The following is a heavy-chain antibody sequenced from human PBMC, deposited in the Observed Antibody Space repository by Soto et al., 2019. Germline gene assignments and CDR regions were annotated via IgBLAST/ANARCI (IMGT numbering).Heavy chain of an antibody. J-gene: IGHJ6*02. V-gene: IGHV1-58*01. Sequence: KISCKASGFTFTSSAVQWVRQARGQRLEWIGWIVVGSGNTNYAQKFQERVTITRDMSTSTAYMELSSLRSEDTAVYYCAATSSSWSLTSYYYYGMDVWGQGTTVTVS. CDR3: AATSSSWSLTSYYYYGMDV. CDR2: IVVGSGNT. D-gene: IGHD6-13*01. CDR1: GFTFTSSA.